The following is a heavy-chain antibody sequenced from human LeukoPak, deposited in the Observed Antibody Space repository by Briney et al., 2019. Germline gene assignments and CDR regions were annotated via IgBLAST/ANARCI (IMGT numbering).Heavy chain of an antibody. CDR1: EFTFSSYG. J-gene: IGHJ4*02. D-gene: IGHD6-6*01. CDR3: AKVWSIAARRGYFDY. Sequence: GRSLRLSCAASEFTFSSYGMHWVRQAPGKGLEWVAVISYDGSNKYYADSVKGRFTISRDNSKNTLYLQMNSLRAEDTAVYYCAKVWSIAARRGYFDYWGQGTLVTVSS. CDR2: ISYDGSNK. V-gene: IGHV3-30*18.